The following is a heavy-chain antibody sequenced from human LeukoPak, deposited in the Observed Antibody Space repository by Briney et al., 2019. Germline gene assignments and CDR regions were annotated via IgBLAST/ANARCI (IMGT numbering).Heavy chain of an antibody. CDR3: ARMGGYYDSSGSPVDAFDI. Sequence: GGSLRLSCAASGFTVSSNYMSWVRQAPGKGLEWVSVIYSGGSTYYADSVKGRFTISRHNSKNTLYLQMNSLRAEDTAVYYCARMGGYYDSSGSPVDAFDIWGQGTMATVSS. CDR2: IYSGGST. J-gene: IGHJ3*02. CDR1: GFTVSSNY. D-gene: IGHD3-22*01. V-gene: IGHV3-53*04.